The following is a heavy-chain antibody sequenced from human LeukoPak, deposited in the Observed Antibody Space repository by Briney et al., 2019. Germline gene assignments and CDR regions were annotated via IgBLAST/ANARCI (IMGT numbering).Heavy chain of an antibody. V-gene: IGHV3-23*01. D-gene: IGHD5-18*01. CDR3: AKDRDPTAMVTLYYFDY. J-gene: IGHJ4*02. CDR1: GFTFSSYA. Sequence: GGSLRLSCAASGFTFSSYAMSWVRQAPGKGLEWVSAISGSGGSTYYADSVEGRFTISRDNSKNTLYLQMNSLRAEDTAVYYCAKDRDPTAMVTLYYFDYWGQGTLVTVSS. CDR2: ISGSGGST.